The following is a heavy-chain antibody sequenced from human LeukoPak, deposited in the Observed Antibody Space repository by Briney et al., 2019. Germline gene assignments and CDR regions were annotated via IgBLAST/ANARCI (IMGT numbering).Heavy chain of an antibody. D-gene: IGHD7-27*01. CDR2: ISGSGGST. Sequence: TGRSLRLSCAASGFTFSSYAMSGVRQAPGKGLEWGSAISGSGGSTYYADSVKGRFTISRDNSKNTLYLQMNSLRAEDTAVYYCARDLTQTGDGDYWGQGTLATVSA. J-gene: IGHJ4*02. V-gene: IGHV3-23*01. CDR3: ARDLTQTGDGDY. CDR1: GFTFSSYA.